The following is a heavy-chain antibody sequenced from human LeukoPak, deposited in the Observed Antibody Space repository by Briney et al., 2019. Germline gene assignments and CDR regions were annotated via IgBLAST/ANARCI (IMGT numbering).Heavy chain of an antibody. D-gene: IGHD3-22*01. CDR3: ARRSNYDSSGYYADY. V-gene: IGHV4-4*02. Sequence: PGGSLRLSCAASGFSFSSYEMNWVRQAPGKGLEWIGEIYHSGSTNYNPSLKSRVTISVDKSKNQFSLKLSSVTAADTAVYYCARRSNYDSSGYYADYWGQGTLVTVSS. J-gene: IGHJ4*02. CDR2: IYHSGST. CDR1: GFSFSSYE.